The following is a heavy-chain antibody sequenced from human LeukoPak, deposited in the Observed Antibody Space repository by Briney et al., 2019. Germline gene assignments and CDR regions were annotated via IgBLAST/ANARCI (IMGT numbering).Heavy chain of an antibody. Sequence: ASVKVSCTASGYTFTSYAMHWVRQAPGQRLEWMGWINAGNGNTKYSQKFQGRVTITRDTSITTAYMELSSLRSDDTAVYYCASWDWNPNYYFDYWGQGTLVTVSS. J-gene: IGHJ4*02. CDR2: INAGNGNT. CDR1: GYTFTSYA. D-gene: IGHD1-1*01. CDR3: ASWDWNPNYYFDY. V-gene: IGHV1-3*01.